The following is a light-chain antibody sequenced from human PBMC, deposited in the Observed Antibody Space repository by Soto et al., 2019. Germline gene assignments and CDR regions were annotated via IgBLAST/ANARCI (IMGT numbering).Light chain of an antibody. Sequence: QPVLTQSSSASASLGSSVKLTCTLSSGHSSYIIAWHQQQPGKAPRYLMKLEGSGTYNKGCGVPDRFSGSSSGAYRYLTISNLQFEDESDYYCETWDFNTRVFGGGTKLTVL. J-gene: IGLJ3*02. CDR2: LEGSGTY. CDR1: SGHSSYI. V-gene: IGLV4-60*02. CDR3: ETWDFNTRV.